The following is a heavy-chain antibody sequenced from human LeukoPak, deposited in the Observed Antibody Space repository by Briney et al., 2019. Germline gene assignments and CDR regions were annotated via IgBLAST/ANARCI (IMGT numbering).Heavy chain of an antibody. Sequence: SGGSLRLSCAASGFTFGVYYMTWIRQAPGRGLEPLSFISPTGDIIKYVDSVEGRFTISRDNAKSSMYLEMNSLRAEDTAVYYCAREHWAAPDHWGQGTLVTVSP. V-gene: IGHV3-11*01. J-gene: IGHJ4*02. D-gene: IGHD3-16*01. CDR1: GFTFGVYY. CDR3: AREHWAAPDH. CDR2: ISPTGDII.